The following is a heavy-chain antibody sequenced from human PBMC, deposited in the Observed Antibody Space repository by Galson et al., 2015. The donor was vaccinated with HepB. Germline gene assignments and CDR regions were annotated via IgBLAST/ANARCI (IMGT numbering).Heavy chain of an antibody. D-gene: IGHD2-15*01. CDR3: ARDRRGGSAGYLDF. J-gene: IGHJ4*02. V-gene: IGHV3-33*01. CDR2: IWHDGGSK. Sequence: SLRLSCAASGFPFSDYGMHWVRQAPGKGLDWVAVIWHDGGSKYYADSVKGRFTISRDNSKNILYLQMNSLRAEDTAVYYCARDRRGGSAGYLDFWGQGNLVTVSS. CDR1: GFPFSDYG.